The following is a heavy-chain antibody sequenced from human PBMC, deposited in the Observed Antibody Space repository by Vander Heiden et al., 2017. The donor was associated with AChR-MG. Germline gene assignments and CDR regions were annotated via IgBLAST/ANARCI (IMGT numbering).Heavy chain of an antibody. V-gene: IGHV3-21*01. CDR2: ISSSSSYI. J-gene: IGHJ4*02. CDR3: ARWSQVVTARDFDY. Sequence: EVQLVKSGGGLVKPGGSLRLSCAASGFTFSSYSMNWVRQAPGKGLEWVSSISSSSSYIYYADSVKGRFTISRDNAKNSLYLQMNSLRAEDTAVYYCARWSQVVTARDFDYWGQGTLVTVSS. CDR1: GFTFSSYS. D-gene: IGHD2-21*02.